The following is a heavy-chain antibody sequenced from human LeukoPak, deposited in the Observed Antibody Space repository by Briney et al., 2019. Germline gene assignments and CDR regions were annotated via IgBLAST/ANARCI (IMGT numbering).Heavy chain of an antibody. D-gene: IGHD3-10*01. V-gene: IGHV3-30*18. CDR3: AKDFSGFGELLFFFGMDV. Sequence: GGSLRLSCAGSGVTLSDYGIHWVRQAPGKGLEWVAVISYDGAITYYADSVKGRFTISRDNSKKTVDLQMNSLRAEDTAVYYCAKDFSGFGELLFFFGMDVWGRGTTVIVSS. CDR1: GVTLSDYG. J-gene: IGHJ6*02. CDR2: ISYDGAIT.